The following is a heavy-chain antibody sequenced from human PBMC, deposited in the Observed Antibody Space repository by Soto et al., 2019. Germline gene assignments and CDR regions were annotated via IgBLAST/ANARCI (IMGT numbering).Heavy chain of an antibody. CDR1: GGSISSSSYY. J-gene: IGHJ6*02. CDR3: ARQWAEWELLGYYYYYGMDV. V-gene: IGHV4-39*01. D-gene: IGHD1-26*01. Sequence: NPSETLSLTCTVSGGSISSSSYYWGWIRQPPGKGLEWIGSIYYSGSTYYNPSLKSRVTISVDTSKNQFSLKLSSVTAADTAVYYCARQWAEWELLGYYYYYGMDVWGQGTTVTVSS. CDR2: IYYSGST.